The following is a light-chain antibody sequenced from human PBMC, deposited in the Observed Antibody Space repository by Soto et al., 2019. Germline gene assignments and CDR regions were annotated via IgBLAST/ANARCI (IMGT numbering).Light chain of an antibody. Sequence: EIVLMQSPGTLSLSPGERATLSCRASQALRRTYIAWYQQKLGQAPRVLIYGASNRATGIPDRFSGSGSGTDFTLTISRLEAEDVAVYYCQQYYSTPLTFGRGTKVDIK. CDR2: GAS. CDR3: QQYYSTPLT. V-gene: IGKV3-20*01. CDR1: QALRRTY. J-gene: IGKJ4*01.